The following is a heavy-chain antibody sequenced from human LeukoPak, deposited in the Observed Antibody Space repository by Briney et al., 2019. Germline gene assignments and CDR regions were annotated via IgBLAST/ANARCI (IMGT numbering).Heavy chain of an antibody. J-gene: IGHJ4*02. CDR3: TTVHGAGPVNFDY. CDR1: GFTFSSVW. V-gene: IGHV3-15*01. Sequence: GGSLRLSCTASGFTFSSVWMTWVRQAPGKGLEWVGRIKSRTNGETTDYAAPVKGRFSISRDDSENTLYLQMNSLKNEDTAVYFCTTVHGAGPVNFDYWGQGSLVTVSS. D-gene: IGHD3-16*01. CDR2: IKSRTNGETT.